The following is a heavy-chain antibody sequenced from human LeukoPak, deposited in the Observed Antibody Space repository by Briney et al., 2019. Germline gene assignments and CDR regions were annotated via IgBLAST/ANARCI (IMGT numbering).Heavy chain of an antibody. D-gene: IGHD2-15*01. CDR3: ARASLAYCSGGSCYAIDH. CDR1: GGSISSYY. Sequence: SETLSLTCTVSGGSISSYYWSWIRQPPGKGLEWIGYIYYSGSTNYNASLKSRLTISVDTSKNQFSLKLSSVTAADTAVYYCARASLAYCSGGSCYAIDHWGQGTLVTVSS. J-gene: IGHJ4*02. CDR2: IYYSGST. V-gene: IGHV4-59*12.